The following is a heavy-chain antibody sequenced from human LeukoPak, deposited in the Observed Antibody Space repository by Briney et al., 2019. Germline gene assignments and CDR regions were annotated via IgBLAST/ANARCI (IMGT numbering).Heavy chain of an antibody. CDR3: TTTMYCSGGSCSY. CDR2: IKGKTDGGTT. J-gene: IGHJ4*02. Sequence: GGSLRLSCAASGFTFSNAWMSWVRQAPGKGLEWVGRIKGKTDGGTTDYAAPVKGRFTISRDDSKNTLYLQMNSLKTEDTAVYYCTTTMYCSGGSCSYWGQGTLVTVSS. D-gene: IGHD2-15*01. CDR1: GFTFSNAW. V-gene: IGHV3-15*01.